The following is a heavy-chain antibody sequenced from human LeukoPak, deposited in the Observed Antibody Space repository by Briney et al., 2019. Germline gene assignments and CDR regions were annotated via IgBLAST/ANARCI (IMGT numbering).Heavy chain of an antibody. J-gene: IGHJ4*02. CDR3: ATETNGRHYDY. D-gene: IGHD1-14*01. CDR1: GLTFSTSG. CDR2: IGPTGSDR. V-gene: IGHV3-21*06. Sequence: GGSLRLSCTASGLTFSTSGLNWVRQAPGKGLEWVASIGPTGSDRYHADSIKGRFTTSRDNANNFLYLQMNSLRAEDTAVYYCATETNGRHYDYWGQGTLLTVSS.